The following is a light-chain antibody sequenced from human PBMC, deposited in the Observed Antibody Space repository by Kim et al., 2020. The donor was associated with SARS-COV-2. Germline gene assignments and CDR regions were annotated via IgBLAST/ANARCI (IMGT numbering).Light chain of an antibody. Sequence: SVSPGQKARITGSGDKLGDKYAFWNQQKPGQSPVLVIYQDSKRPSGIHERFSGSNSGNTATLTISGTQAMDEADYYCQAWDSSTVVFGGGTKLTVL. V-gene: IGLV3-1*01. J-gene: IGLJ2*01. CDR1: KLGDKY. CDR2: QDS. CDR3: QAWDSSTVV.